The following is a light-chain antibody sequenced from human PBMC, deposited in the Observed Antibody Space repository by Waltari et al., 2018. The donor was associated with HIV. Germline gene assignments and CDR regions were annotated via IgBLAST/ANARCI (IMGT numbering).Light chain of an antibody. Sequence: NFMLTQPHSVSQSPGKTVTISCTRSSGSLASNSVMWHQQRPGSAPTAVIADDNHRPSWVPDRFSGSIDTSSNSASLSLSGLKTEDEADYYCQSYDSSNVVFGGGTKLTVL. CDR3: QSYDSSNVV. J-gene: IGLJ2*01. CDR1: SGSLASNS. CDR2: DDN. V-gene: IGLV6-57*03.